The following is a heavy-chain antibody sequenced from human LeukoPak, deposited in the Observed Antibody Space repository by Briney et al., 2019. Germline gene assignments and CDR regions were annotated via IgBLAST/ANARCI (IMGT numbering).Heavy chain of an antibody. CDR2: INANSGGT. CDR1: GGTFSSYA. D-gene: IGHD1-26*01. J-gene: IGHJ4*02. V-gene: IGHV1-2*06. Sequence: ASVKVSCKASGGTFSSYAISWVRQAPGQGLEYMGRINANSGGTEYQQKFQGRVTMTRDMSISTAYVEVNWLISDDTAVYYCARDVSSTPNWEFDYWGQGTTVTVSS. CDR3: ARDVSSTPNWEFDY.